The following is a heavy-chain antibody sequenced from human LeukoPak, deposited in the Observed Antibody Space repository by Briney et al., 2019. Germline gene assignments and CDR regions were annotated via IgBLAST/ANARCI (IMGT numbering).Heavy chain of an antibody. Sequence: GGSLRLSCAASGFTFSSYWMSWVRQAPGKGLEWVANINQDGSEKYYVDSVKGRFTISRDNAKNSLYLQMNSLRAEDTAVYYCARIRAAAGNDAFDIWGQGTMVTVSS. D-gene: IGHD6-13*01. CDR1: GFTFSSYW. V-gene: IGHV3-7*01. CDR2: INQDGSEK. CDR3: ARIRAAAGNDAFDI. J-gene: IGHJ3*02.